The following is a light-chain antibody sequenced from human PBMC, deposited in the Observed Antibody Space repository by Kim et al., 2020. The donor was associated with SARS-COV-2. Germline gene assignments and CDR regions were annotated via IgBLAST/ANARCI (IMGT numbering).Light chain of an antibody. CDR1: QSNSSY. V-gene: IGKV1-39*01. CDR3: QQSYSTPWS. J-gene: IGKJ2*03. Sequence: ASVGDRVTITCRASQSNSSYLNWYQQKPGKAPKLLIYAASSLQSGVQSRFSGSGSGTDFTLTISSLQPEDFATYYCQQSYSTPWSFGQGTKLEIK. CDR2: AAS.